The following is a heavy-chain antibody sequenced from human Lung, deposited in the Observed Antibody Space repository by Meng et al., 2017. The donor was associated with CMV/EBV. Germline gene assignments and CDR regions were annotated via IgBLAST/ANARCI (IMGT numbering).Heavy chain of an antibody. CDR2: IYPYDSDT. CDR3: ARSFSSRMFFDF. J-gene: IGHJ4*02. CDR1: GYRITTYW. V-gene: IGHV5-51*01. D-gene: IGHD6-13*01. Sequence: XVSXKASGYRITTYWIGWVRQMPGKGLEWMGIIYPYDSDTRYSPSFQGQVTISADKSISTAYLQWSSLKASDTAMYFCARSFSSRMFFDFWGQGKPVNGAS.